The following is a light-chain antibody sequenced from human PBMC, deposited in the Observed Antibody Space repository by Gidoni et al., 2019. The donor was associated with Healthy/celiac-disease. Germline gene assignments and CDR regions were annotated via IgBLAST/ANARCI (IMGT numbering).Light chain of an antibody. CDR3: CSYAGSSTYVV. CDR2: EGS. Sequence: QSAMTQPASVSGSPRQSLTISCTGTSSDVGSYNLVSWYQQHPGKAPKLMIYEGSKRPSGVSNRFSGSKSGNTASLTISGLQAEDEADYYCCSYAGSSTYVVFGGGTKLTVL. CDR1: SSDVGSYNL. J-gene: IGLJ2*01. V-gene: IGLV2-23*01.